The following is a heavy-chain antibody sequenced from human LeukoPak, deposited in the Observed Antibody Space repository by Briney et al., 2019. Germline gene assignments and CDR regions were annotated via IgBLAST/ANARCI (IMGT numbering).Heavy chain of an antibody. CDR1: GFSFNTSD. V-gene: IGHV3-30*02. CDR2: IRFDGTSQ. Sequence: GGSLRLSCIASGFSFNTSDMHWVRQAPGKRLEWLAFIRFDGTSQYYVDSVKGRFTISRDNSKNTIFLQMNSLTPEDTAVYYCAKGLVLGGGYWGQGAQVTVSS. CDR3: AKGLVLGGGY. J-gene: IGHJ4*02. D-gene: IGHD3-16*01.